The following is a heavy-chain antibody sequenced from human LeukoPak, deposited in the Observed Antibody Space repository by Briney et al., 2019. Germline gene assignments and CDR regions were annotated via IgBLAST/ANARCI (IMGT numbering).Heavy chain of an antibody. CDR3: AKGTHYYDSSGYWGAFDI. CDR2: ISGSGGST. J-gene: IGHJ3*02. CDR1: GFTFSSYA. Sequence: GGSLRLSCAASGFTFSSYAMSWVRQAPGTGLEWVSAISGSGGSTYYTDSVRGRFTISRDYSKNTLYLQMNSLRAEDTAVYYCAKGTHYYDSSGYWGAFDIWGQGTMVTVS. D-gene: IGHD3-22*01. V-gene: IGHV3-23*01.